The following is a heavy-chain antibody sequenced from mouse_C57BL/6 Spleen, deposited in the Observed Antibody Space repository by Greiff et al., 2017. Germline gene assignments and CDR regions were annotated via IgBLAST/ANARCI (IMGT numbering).Heavy chain of an antibody. Sequence: QVQLQQPGAELVKPGASVTLSCKASGYTFTSYWMHWVKQRPGQGLEWIGMIHPNSGSTNYNEKFKSKATLTVDKSSSTAYMQLSSLTSEDSAVYYCARSRTEGASWFAYWGQGTLVTVSA. CDR1: GYTFTSYW. CDR2: IHPNSGST. D-gene: IGHD6-1*01. CDR3: ARSRTEGASWFAY. J-gene: IGHJ3*01. V-gene: IGHV1-64*01.